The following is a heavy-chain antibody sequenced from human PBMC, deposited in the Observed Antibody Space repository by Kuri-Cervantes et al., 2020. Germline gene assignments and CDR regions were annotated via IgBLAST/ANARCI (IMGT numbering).Heavy chain of an antibody. J-gene: IGHJ3*02. V-gene: IGHV3-33*01. CDR1: GFTFSSYG. D-gene: IGHD3-9*01. Sequence: GESLKISCAASGFTFSSYGMHWVRQAPGKGLEWVAVIWYDGSNKYYADSVEGRFTISRDNSKNTLYLQMNSLRAEDTAVYYCAREDEGVSITIFSPGPGAFDIWGQGTMVTVSS. CDR3: AREDEGVSITIFSPGPGAFDI. CDR2: IWYDGSNK.